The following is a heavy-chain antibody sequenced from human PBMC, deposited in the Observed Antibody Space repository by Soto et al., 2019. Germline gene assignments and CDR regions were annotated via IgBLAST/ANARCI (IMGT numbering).Heavy chain of an antibody. CDR3: AKDHITIFGVVISRQAFDI. CDR2: ISGSGGST. CDR1: GFTFSSYA. J-gene: IGHJ3*02. D-gene: IGHD3-3*01. Sequence: GGSLRLSCAASGFTFSSYAMRWVRHAPGKGLEWVSAISGSGGSTYYADSVKGRFTISRDNSKNTLYLQMNSLRAEDTAVYYCAKDHITIFGVVISRQAFDIWGQGTMVTVSS. V-gene: IGHV3-23*01.